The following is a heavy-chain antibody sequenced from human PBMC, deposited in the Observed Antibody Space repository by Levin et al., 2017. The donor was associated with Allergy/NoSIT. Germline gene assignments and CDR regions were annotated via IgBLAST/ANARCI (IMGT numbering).Heavy chain of an antibody. CDR2: ISSSSSYI. Sequence: GGSLRLSCAASGFTFSSYSMNWVRQAPGKGLEWVSSISSSSSYIYYADSVKGRFTISRDNAKNSLYLQMNSLRAEDTAVYYCARGTAAAGLFDYWGQGTLVTVSS. CDR3: ARGTAAAGLFDY. J-gene: IGHJ4*02. V-gene: IGHV3-21*01. CDR1: GFTFSSYS. D-gene: IGHD6-13*01.